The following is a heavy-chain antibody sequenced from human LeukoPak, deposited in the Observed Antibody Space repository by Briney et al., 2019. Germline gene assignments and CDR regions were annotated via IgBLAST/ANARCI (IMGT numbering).Heavy chain of an antibody. D-gene: IGHD6-13*01. J-gene: IGHJ5*02. CDR2: IYPGDSDT. Sequence: GESLNISCKGSGYSFTSYWIGWVHQMPGKGLEWMGIIYPGDSDTRYSPSFQGQVTISADKSISTAYLQWSSLKASDTAMYYCARHGVGGSSWFPDWWFDPWGQGTLVTVSS. CDR3: ARHGVGGSSWFPDWWFDP. CDR1: GYSFTSYW. V-gene: IGHV5-51*07.